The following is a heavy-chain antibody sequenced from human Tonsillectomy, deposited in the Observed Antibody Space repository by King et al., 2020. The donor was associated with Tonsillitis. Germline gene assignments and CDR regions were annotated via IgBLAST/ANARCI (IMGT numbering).Heavy chain of an antibody. CDR3: AREESSSGGYRPLDY. CDR1: GGSFSSYF. CDR2: IYTSGST. V-gene: IGHV4-4*07. D-gene: IGHD1-26*01. J-gene: IGHJ4*02. Sequence: QLQESGPGLVKPSETLSLTCSVSGGSFSSYFWSWIRQPAGKGLEWIGRIYTSGSTNYNPSLKSRVTMSVDTSTNQFSLKRTSVTAADTAVYYCAREESSSGGYRPLDYWGQGTLVTVSS.